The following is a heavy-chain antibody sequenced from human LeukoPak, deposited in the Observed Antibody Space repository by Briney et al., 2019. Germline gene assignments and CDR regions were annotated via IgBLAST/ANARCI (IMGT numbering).Heavy chain of an antibody. V-gene: IGHV3-33*01. D-gene: IGHD3-3*01. J-gene: IGHJ6*02. CDR3: ARDQILEWLLYDDYYYGMDV. Sequence: TGGSLRLSCGASGFTFSSFGMYWVRQAPGKGLEWVAVIWYDGSNDDYADSVKGRFTISRDNSKNTLYLQMNSLRAEDTAVYYCARDQILEWLLYDDYYYGMDVWGQGTTVTVSS. CDR1: GFTFSSFG. CDR2: IWYDGSND.